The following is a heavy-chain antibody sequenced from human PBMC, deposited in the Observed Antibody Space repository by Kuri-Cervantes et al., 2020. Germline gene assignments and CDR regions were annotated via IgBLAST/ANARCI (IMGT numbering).Heavy chain of an antibody. CDR1: GGSISGYY. CDR3: ARTREFSGYDNQYYYYMDV. J-gene: IGHJ6*03. Sequence: SETLSLTCTVSGGSISGYYWSWIRQPPGKGPEWIGYIYYSGSTNYNPSLKSRVTISVDTSKNQFSLKLSSVTAADTAVYYCARTREFSGYDNQYYYYMDVWGKGTTVTVSS. V-gene: IGHV4-59*01. D-gene: IGHD5-12*01. CDR2: IYYSGST.